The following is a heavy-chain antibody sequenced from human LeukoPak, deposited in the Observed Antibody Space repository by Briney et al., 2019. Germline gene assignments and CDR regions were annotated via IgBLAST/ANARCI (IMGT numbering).Heavy chain of an antibody. V-gene: IGHV1-69*04. D-gene: IGHD3-22*01. CDR2: IIPIFGIA. Sequence: ASVKVSCKASGGTFSSYAISWVRQAPGQGLEWMGRIIPIFGIANYAQKFQGRVTITADKSTSTPYMELSSLRSEDTAVYYCARAPTMISGGFDYWGQGTLVTVPS. CDR1: GGTFSSYA. J-gene: IGHJ4*02. CDR3: ARAPTMISGGFDY.